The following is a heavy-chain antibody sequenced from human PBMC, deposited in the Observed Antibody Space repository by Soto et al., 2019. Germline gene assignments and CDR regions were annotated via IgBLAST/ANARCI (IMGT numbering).Heavy chain of an antibody. CDR2: IYWDDSY. J-gene: IGHJ4*02. Sequence: QITLKETGPTLVQPTQTLTLTCTFSGFSLSTSGVGVSWILLPPGKALEWLAVIYWDDSYHYSSSLRRRLTISKDTSTIQVVLTITTVHPVDTATYYCAHKCYGDYPLDYSRQGTLVTVPS. V-gene: IGHV2-5*02. CDR3: AHKCYGDYPLDY. D-gene: IGHD4-17*01. CDR1: GFSLSTSGVG.